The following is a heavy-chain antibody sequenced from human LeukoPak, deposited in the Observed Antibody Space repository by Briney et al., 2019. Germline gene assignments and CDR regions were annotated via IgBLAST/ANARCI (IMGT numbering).Heavy chain of an antibody. V-gene: IGHV4-39*01. J-gene: IGHJ1*01. CDR3: ATPGYCSSTSCYRYFQH. CDR1: GGSISSSSYY. Sequence: PSETLSLTCTVSGGSISSSSYYWGWIRQPPGKGLEWIGSIYYSGSTYYNPSLKSRVTISVDTSKNQFSLKLSSVTAADTAVYYCATPGYCSSTSCYRYFQHWGQGTLVTVSS. D-gene: IGHD2-2*02. CDR2: IYYSGST.